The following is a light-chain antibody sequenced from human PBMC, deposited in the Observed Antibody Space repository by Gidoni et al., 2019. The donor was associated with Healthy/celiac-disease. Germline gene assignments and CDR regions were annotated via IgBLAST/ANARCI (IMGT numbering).Light chain of an antibody. V-gene: IGKV3-11*01. CDR3: QQRSNWPPRT. CDR2: DAS. CDR1: QSVSSY. Sequence: EIVLTPSPATLSLSPGERATLSCRASQSVSSYLAWYQQKPGQAPRLLIYDASNRATGIPARFSGSGSGTDFTLTISSLEPEDFAVYYCQQRSNWPPRTFGQGTKVEIK. J-gene: IGKJ1*01.